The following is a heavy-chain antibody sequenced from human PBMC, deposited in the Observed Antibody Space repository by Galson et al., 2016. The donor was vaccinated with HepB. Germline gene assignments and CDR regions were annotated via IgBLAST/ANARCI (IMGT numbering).Heavy chain of an antibody. CDR3: ASVGRTAYGMDV. V-gene: IGHV6-1*01. D-gene: IGHD1-26*01. CDR1: GDSVTSNSAA. J-gene: IGHJ6*02. CDR2: TYYRSKWIN. Sequence: CAISGDSVTSNSAAWNWIRSSPSRGLEWLGRTYYRSKWINDYAESVKGRITINADTSKNQFSLHLNSVTPEDTSVYYCASVGRTAYGMDVWGQGTTVTVSS.